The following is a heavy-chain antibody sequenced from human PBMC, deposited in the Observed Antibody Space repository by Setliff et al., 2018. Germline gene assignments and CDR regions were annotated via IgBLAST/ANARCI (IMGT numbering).Heavy chain of an antibody. D-gene: IGHD1-26*01. CDR3: VKDMAGSYFDGRFDY. J-gene: IGHJ4*02. Sequence: GGSLRLSCAASGFIFSTYWMSWVRQAPGKGLEWVANIKQDGSDKYYVDSVKGRFTISRDNAKNSLYLQMNSLRAEDTAVYYCVKDMAGSYFDGRFDYWGPGTLVTVSS. V-gene: IGHV3-7*01. CDR2: IKQDGSDK. CDR1: GFIFSTYW.